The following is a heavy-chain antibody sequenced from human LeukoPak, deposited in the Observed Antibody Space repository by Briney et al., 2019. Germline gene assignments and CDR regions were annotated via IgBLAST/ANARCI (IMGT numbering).Heavy chain of an antibody. J-gene: IGHJ2*01. Sequence: ASVKVSCKASGGTFSSYAINWVRQATGQGLEWMGWMNPNSGNSGYAQKFQGRVTMTRNTSISTAYMELSSLRSEDTAVYYCARRAVVVVAAIDWYFDLWGRGTLVTVSS. V-gene: IGHV1-8*01. CDR1: GGTFSSYA. CDR2: MNPNSGNS. CDR3: ARRAVVVVAAIDWYFDL. D-gene: IGHD2-15*01.